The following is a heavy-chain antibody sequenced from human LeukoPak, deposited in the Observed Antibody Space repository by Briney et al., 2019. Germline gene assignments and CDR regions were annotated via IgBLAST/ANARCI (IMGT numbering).Heavy chain of an antibody. CDR2: ISWNSGSI. Sequence: GGSLRLSCAASGFTFDDYGMSWVRQAPGKGLEWVSGISWNSGSIGYADSVKGRFTTSRDNAKNSLYLQMNSLRPEDTALYYCTKDSVAMVTTSDYWGQGTLVTVSS. CDR3: TKDSVAMVTTSDY. V-gene: IGHV3-9*01. J-gene: IGHJ4*02. CDR1: GFTFDDYG. D-gene: IGHD5-18*01.